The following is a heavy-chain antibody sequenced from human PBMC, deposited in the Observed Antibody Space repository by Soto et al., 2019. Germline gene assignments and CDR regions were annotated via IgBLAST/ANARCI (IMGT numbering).Heavy chain of an antibody. CDR1: GFTFSSYG. Sequence: GGSLRLSCAASGFTFSSYGMHWVRQAPGKGLEWVAVISYDGSNKYYADSVKGRFTISRDNSKNTLYLQMNSLRAEDTAVYYCAKDRGYFQVDYWGQGTLVTVSS. J-gene: IGHJ4*02. D-gene: IGHD2-15*01. V-gene: IGHV3-30*18. CDR3: AKDRGYFQVDY. CDR2: ISYDGSNK.